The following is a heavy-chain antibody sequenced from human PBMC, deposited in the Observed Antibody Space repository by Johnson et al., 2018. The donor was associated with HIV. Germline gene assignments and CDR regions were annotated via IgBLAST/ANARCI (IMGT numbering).Heavy chain of an antibody. CDR2: IRYDGKDK. CDR1: GFTFSTYG. CDR3: AREKTTPDAFDI. Sequence: QMHLVESGGGVVQPGGSLRLSCAASGFTFSTYGIHWVRQAPGKGLEWVSFIRYDGKDKYYADFVKGRFTISRDNSKNTLYLQMNSLRAEDTAVYYCAREKTTPDAFDIWGQGTMVTVSS. J-gene: IGHJ3*02. V-gene: IGHV3-30*02. D-gene: IGHD4-11*01.